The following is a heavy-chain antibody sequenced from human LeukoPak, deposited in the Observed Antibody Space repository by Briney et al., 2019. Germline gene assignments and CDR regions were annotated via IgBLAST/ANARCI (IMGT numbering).Heavy chain of an antibody. CDR3: ARIDSSWYYYYMEV. CDR2: INHSGST. Sequence: PSETLSLTCAVYGGSFSGYYWSWIRQPPGKGLEWIGEINHSGSTNYNPSLKSRVTISVDTSKNQFSLKLSSVTAADTAVYYCARIDSSWYYYYMEVWGKGTTVTVSS. V-gene: IGHV4-34*01. CDR1: GGSFSGYY. J-gene: IGHJ6*03. D-gene: IGHD6-13*01.